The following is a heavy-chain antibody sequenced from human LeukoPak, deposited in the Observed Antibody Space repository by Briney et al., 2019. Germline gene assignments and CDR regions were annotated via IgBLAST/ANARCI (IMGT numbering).Heavy chain of an antibody. CDR1: GGTFSSYA. CDR3: ARDGEVYSSSSPYPVY. J-gene: IGHJ4*02. D-gene: IGHD6-6*01. V-gene: IGHV1-69*04. Sequence: GASVKVSCKASGGTFSSYAISWVRQAPGQGLEWMGRIIPILDVANYAQNFQGRVTITADKPTSTAYMELRSLRSEDTAVYYCARDGEVYSSSSPYPVYWGQGTLVTVSS. CDR2: IIPILDVA.